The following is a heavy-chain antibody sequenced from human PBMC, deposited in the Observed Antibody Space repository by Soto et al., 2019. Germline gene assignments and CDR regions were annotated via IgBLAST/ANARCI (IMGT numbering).Heavy chain of an antibody. CDR2: ISGSGGST. Sequence: EVQLLESGGGLVQPGGSLRLSCAASGFTFSSYAMSWVRQAPVKGLEWVSAISGSGGSTYDADSVKGRFTISRDNSKNTLYLQMNSLRAEDTAVYYCAKRAGDDYGDYVGFDYWGQGTLVTVSS. V-gene: IGHV3-23*01. CDR1: GFTFSSYA. J-gene: IGHJ4*02. CDR3: AKRAGDDYGDYVGFDY. D-gene: IGHD4-17*01.